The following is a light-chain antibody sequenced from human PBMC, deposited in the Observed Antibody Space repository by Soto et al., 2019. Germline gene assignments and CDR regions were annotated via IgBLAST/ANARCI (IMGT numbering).Light chain of an antibody. CDR1: QSVSSN. CDR2: GAS. J-gene: IGKJ4*01. CDR3: QQYIRWPLT. V-gene: IGKV3-15*01. Sequence: EIVLAQSPGPLSLSPGERATLSCRASQSVSSNLAWYQQKPGQAPSLLIYGASTRATGTPARFSGSGSGTEFTLTISSLQSEDFAVYYCQQYIRWPLTFGGGAKVDIK.